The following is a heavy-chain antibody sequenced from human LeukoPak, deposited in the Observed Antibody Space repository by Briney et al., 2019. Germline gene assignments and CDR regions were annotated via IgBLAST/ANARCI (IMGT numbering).Heavy chain of an antibody. CDR3: AELGITMIGGV. CDR2: ISYDGSNK. J-gene: IGHJ6*04. Sequence: GGSLRLSCAASGFTFSSYVMHWVRQAPGKGMEWVAIISYDGSNKYYTDSVKGRFTISRDNAKNSLYLQMNSLRAEDTAVYYCAELGITMIGGVWGKGTTVTISS. V-gene: IGHV3-30*18. D-gene: IGHD3-10*02. CDR1: GFTFSSYV.